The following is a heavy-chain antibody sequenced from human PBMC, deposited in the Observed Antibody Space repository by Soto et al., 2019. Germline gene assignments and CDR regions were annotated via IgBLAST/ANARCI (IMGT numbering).Heavy chain of an antibody. CDR1: GGTFRGYY. CDR3: ARVLVELRFLEWLGDWFDP. V-gene: IGHV4-34*01. Sequence: LETQSLTCAVYGGTFRGYYWSWIRQPPGKGLEWIGEINHSGSTNYNPSLKSRVTISVDTSKNQFFLKLSSVTAADTAVYYCARVLVELRFLEWLGDWFDPWGQGTLVTVSS. CDR2: INHSGST. D-gene: IGHD3-3*01. J-gene: IGHJ5*02.